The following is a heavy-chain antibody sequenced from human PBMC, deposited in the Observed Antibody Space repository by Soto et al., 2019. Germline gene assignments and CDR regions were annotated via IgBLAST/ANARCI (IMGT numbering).Heavy chain of an antibody. D-gene: IGHD6-13*01. V-gene: IGHV4-39*01. CDR2: IYYSGST. CDR1: GGSISSSSYY. Sequence: SETLSLTCTVSGGSISSSSYYWGWIRQPPGKGLEWIGSIYYSGSTYYNPSLKSRVTISVDTSKNQFSLKLSAVTAADTAVYYCARIRGSWYPLYYYYGMDVWGQGTTVTVSS. J-gene: IGHJ6*02. CDR3: ARIRGSWYPLYYYYGMDV.